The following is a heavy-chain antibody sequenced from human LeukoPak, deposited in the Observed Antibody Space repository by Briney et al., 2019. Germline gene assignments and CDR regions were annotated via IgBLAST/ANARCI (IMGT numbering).Heavy chain of an antibody. D-gene: IGHD6-13*01. CDR1: GFTFSSYS. Sequence: SGGSLRLSCAASGFTFSSYSMNWVRQAPGKGLEWVAVISYDGSNKYYADSVKGRFTISRDNSKNTLYLQMNSLRAEDTAVYYCASLAAADPTYYFDYWGQGTLVTVSS. J-gene: IGHJ4*02. V-gene: IGHV3-30*03. CDR3: ASLAAADPTYYFDY. CDR2: ISYDGSNK.